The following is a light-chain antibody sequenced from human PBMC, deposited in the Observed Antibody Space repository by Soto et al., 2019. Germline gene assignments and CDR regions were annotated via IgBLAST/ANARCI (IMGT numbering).Light chain of an antibody. CDR3: QQSYSTPRT. CDR2: AAS. V-gene: IGKV1-39*01. Sequence: DIQMTQSPSSLSASVGDRVTITCRASQSISSYLNWYQQKPGKAPKLLIYAASSLQSVVPSRFSGSRSWTDFTLTISSLQPEDFATYYCQQSYSTPRTFGQGTKVEIK. CDR1: QSISSY. J-gene: IGKJ1*01.